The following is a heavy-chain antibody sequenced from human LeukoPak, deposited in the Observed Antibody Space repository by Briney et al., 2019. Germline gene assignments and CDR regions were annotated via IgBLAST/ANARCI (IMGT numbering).Heavy chain of an antibody. V-gene: IGHV3-9*01. Sequence: PGGSLRLSCAASGFTFDDYAMHWVRQAPGKGLEWVSGISWNSGSIGYADSVKGRFTISRDNAKNSLYLQMNSLRAEDTALYYCAKAGPNGHYYMDVWGKGTTVTVSS. CDR2: ISWNSGSI. CDR3: AKAGPNGHYYMDV. CDR1: GFTFDDYA. J-gene: IGHJ6*03. D-gene: IGHD2-8*01.